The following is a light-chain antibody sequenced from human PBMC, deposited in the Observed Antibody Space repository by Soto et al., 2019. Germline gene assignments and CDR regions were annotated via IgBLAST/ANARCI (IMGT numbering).Light chain of an antibody. CDR3: SSYTSSNTLEV. CDR2: EVS. Sequence: QSALIRPASVSGSPGQSITISCTGTSSDVGGSNYVSWYQHHPHRAPKLLIYEVSYRPSGVSNRFSGSKSGNTASLTISGLQAEDEADYYCSSYTSSNTLEVFGIGTKLTVL. CDR1: SSDVGGSNY. J-gene: IGLJ1*01. V-gene: IGLV2-14*01.